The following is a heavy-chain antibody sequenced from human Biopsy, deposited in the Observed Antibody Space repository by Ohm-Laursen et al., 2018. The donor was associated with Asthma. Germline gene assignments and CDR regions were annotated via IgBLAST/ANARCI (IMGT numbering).Heavy chain of an antibody. CDR3: AKSADYYDSTDYLDF. Sequence: SLRLSCAATGFSFDDCAMHWVRQAPGKDLEWVSSISWNSGNIDYAVSVKGRFTISRDNAKNSLYLQMQSLRPEDTAFYYCAKSADYYDSTDYLDFWGRGTLVTVSS. CDR2: ISWNSGNI. V-gene: IGHV3-9*01. CDR1: GFSFDDCA. J-gene: IGHJ4*01. D-gene: IGHD3-22*01.